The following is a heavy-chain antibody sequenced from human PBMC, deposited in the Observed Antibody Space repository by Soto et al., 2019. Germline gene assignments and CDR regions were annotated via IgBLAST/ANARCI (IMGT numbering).Heavy chain of an antibody. CDR3: ARGKDTAMVDNWFDP. V-gene: IGHV4-4*02. Sequence: SETLSLTCAVSGGSISSSNWWSWVRQPPGKGLEWIGEIYHSGSTNDNPSLKSRVTISVDKSKNQFSLKLSSVTAADTAVYYCARGKDTAMVDNWFDPWGQGTLVTVSS. J-gene: IGHJ5*02. CDR1: GGSISSSNW. D-gene: IGHD5-18*01. CDR2: IYHSGST.